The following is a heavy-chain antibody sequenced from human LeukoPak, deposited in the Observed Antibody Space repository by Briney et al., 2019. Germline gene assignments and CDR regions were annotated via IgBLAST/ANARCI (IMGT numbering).Heavy chain of an antibody. J-gene: IGHJ6*02. CDR1: GFTFSSYA. CDR3: ARDGSDTAMAPYYYYGMDV. CDR2: ISGSGGST. D-gene: IGHD5-18*01. V-gene: IGHV3-23*01. Sequence: PGGSLRLSCAASGFTFSSYAMSWVRQAPGKGLEWVSAISGSGGSTYYADSVKGRFTISRDNSKNTLYLQMNSLRAEDTAVYYCARDGSDTAMAPYYYYGMDVWGQGTTVTVSS.